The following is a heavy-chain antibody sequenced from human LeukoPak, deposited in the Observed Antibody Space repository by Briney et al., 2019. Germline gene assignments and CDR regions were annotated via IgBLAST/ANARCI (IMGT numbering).Heavy chain of an antibody. D-gene: IGHD2-21*01. CDR1: GFTFDDYA. CDR3: AKDILPGAYCGGDCYSHFGAFDI. Sequence: HPGGSLRLSCAASGFTFDDYAMHWVRQAPGKGLEWVSGISWNSGSIVYADSVKGRFTISRDNAKNSLYLQMNSLRAEDMALYYCAKDILPGAYCGGDCYSHFGAFDIWGQGTMVTVSS. V-gene: IGHV3-9*03. J-gene: IGHJ3*02. CDR2: ISWNSGSI.